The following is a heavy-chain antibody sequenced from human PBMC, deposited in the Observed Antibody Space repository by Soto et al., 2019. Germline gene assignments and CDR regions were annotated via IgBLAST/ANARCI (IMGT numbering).Heavy chain of an antibody. CDR3: ARSRIAAAGTIADY. J-gene: IGHJ4*02. Sequence: SGPTLVNPTQTLTLTCAFSGFSLSTSGMCVSWIRQPPGKALEWLARIDWDDDKYYSTALKTRLTISKDTSKNQVVLTMTNMDPVDTSTYYCARSRIAAAGTIADYWGQGTLVTVSS. CDR2: IDWDDDK. D-gene: IGHD6-13*01. CDR1: GFSLSTSGMC. V-gene: IGHV2-70*11.